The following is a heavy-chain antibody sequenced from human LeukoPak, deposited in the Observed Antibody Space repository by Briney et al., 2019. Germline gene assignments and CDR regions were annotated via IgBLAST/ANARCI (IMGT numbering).Heavy chain of an antibody. CDR2: IYYSGST. V-gene: IGHV4-59*01. Sequence: SETLSLTCTVSGGSITSYYWSWIRQPPGKGLEWIGYIYYSGSTNYNPSLKSRVTISVDRSKNQFSLKLRSVIAADTAVYYCARRKRRSGSYYNPAFDYWGQGTLVTVSS. CDR3: ARRKRRSGSYYNPAFDY. J-gene: IGHJ4*02. D-gene: IGHD3-10*01. CDR1: GGSITSYY.